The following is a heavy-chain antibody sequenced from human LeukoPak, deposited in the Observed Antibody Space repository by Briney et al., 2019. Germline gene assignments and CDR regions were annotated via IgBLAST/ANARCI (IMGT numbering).Heavy chain of an antibody. CDR1: GGSISSSSYY. Sequence: SETLSLTCTVSGGSISSSSYYWGWIRQPPGKGLEWIVSIYYSGSTYYNPSLKSRVTISVDTSKNQLSLKLSSVTAADTAVYYCARLDFWSGHRDYWGQGTLVTVSS. CDR3: ARLDFWSGHRDY. J-gene: IGHJ4*02. D-gene: IGHD3-3*01. CDR2: IYYSGST. V-gene: IGHV4-39*01.